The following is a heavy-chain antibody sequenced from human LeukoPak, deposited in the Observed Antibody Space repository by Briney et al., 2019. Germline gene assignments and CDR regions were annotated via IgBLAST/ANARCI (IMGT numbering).Heavy chain of an antibody. CDR1: GFIFSSYG. Sequence: GGSLRLSCTASGFIFSSYGMSWVRQAPGKGLEWVSAISGSGGSTYYADSVKGRFTISRDNSKNTLYLQMNSLRAEDTAVYYCAKDYGSGSYYPSEYWGQGTLVTVSS. D-gene: IGHD3-10*01. CDR2: ISGSGGST. J-gene: IGHJ4*02. CDR3: AKDYGSGSYYPSEY. V-gene: IGHV3-23*01.